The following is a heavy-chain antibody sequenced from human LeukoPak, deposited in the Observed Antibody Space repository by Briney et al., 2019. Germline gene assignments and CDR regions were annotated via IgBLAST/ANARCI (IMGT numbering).Heavy chain of an antibody. CDR2: IKQDGSEK. CDR3: ARDYYGSGSYYNRGSDY. CDR1: GFTFSSYW. V-gene: IGHV3-7*03. J-gene: IGHJ4*02. D-gene: IGHD3-10*01. Sequence: PGGSLRLSRAASGFTFSSYWMSWVRQAPGKGLEWVANIKQDGSEKYYVDSVKGRFTISRDNAKNSLYLQMNSLRAEDTAVYYCARDYYGSGSYYNRGSDYWGQGTLVTVSS.